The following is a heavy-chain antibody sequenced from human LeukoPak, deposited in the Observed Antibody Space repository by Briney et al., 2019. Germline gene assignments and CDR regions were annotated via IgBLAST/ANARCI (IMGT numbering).Heavy chain of an antibody. CDR2: INPNSGGK. CDR1: GYTFTGYY. V-gene: IGHV1-2*02. Sequence: ASVKVSCKASGYTFTGYYMHWVRQAPGQGLEGMGWINPNSGGKNYAQKFQGRVTMTRDTSISTAYMELSRLRSDDTAVYYCARNPQTVGYCSSTSCQEFYRDYYYMDVWGKGTTVTASS. J-gene: IGHJ6*03. D-gene: IGHD2-2*01. CDR3: ARNPQTVGYCSSTSCQEFYRDYYYMDV.